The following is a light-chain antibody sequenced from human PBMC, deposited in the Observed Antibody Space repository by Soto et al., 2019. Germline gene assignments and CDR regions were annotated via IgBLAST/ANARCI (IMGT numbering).Light chain of an antibody. J-gene: IGKJ1*01. V-gene: IGKV1-5*03. CDR2: NAS. CDR1: QSISSW. Sequence: DIQMTQSPSTLSASVGDRVTITCRASQSISSWLAWYQQKPGKAPKLLIYNASSLESGVPSRFSGNGSGTEFTLTISSLQPDDFATYYCQHYNSPWTFGQGTKVEIK. CDR3: QHYNSPWT.